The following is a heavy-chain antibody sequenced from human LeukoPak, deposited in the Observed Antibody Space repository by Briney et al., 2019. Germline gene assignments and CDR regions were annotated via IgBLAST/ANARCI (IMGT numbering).Heavy chain of an antibody. D-gene: IGHD3-3*01. CDR3: ARGPPGGLRFLEWSSPLDY. CDR1: GYTFTGYY. V-gene: IGHV1-2*02. CDR2: SNPKSGGT. J-gene: IGHJ4*02. Sequence: ASVKVSCKASGYTFTGYYMHWVRQAPGQGLEWMGYSNPKSGGTNYAKKFQGRVTMTRDTSISTAYMELSRLRSDDTAVYYCARGPPGGLRFLEWSSPLDYWGQGTLVTVSS.